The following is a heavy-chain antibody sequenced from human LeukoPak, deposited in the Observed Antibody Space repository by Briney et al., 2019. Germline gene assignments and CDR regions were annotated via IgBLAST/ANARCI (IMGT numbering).Heavy chain of an antibody. CDR3: ARVTRITMIVVVILDAFDI. D-gene: IGHD3-22*01. J-gene: IGHJ3*02. Sequence: ASVKVSCKASGYTFTSYGISWVRQAPGQGLEWMGWISAYNGNTNYAQKLQGRVTMTTDTSTSTAYMELRSLRSDDTAVYYCARVTRITMIVVVILDAFDIWAKGQWSPSLQ. V-gene: IGHV1-18*01. CDR2: ISAYNGNT. CDR1: GYTFTSYG.